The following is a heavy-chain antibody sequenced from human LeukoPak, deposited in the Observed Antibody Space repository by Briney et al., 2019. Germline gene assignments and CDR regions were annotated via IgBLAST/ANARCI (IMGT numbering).Heavy chain of an antibody. Sequence: SETLSLTCTVSGGSISGYYWSWIRQPPGKGLEWFGYIYYSGSTNYNPSLKSRVTISVDTSKNQFSLMLSSVTAADTAVYYCARLIPTYYYGSGSPNDAFDIWGQGTMVTVSS. CDR1: GGSISGYY. CDR2: IYYSGST. V-gene: IGHV4-59*08. D-gene: IGHD3-10*01. J-gene: IGHJ3*02. CDR3: ARLIPTYYYGSGSPNDAFDI.